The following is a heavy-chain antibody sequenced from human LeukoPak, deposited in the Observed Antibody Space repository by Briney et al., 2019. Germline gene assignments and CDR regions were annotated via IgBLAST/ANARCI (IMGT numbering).Heavy chain of an antibody. CDR3: AREGRGELHSNWFDP. J-gene: IGHJ5*02. CDR2: IIPIFGTA. Sequence: ASVKVSCKASGGTFSSYAISWVRQAPGQGLEWMGGIIPIFGTANYAQKFQGRVTITADESTSTAYMELSSLRSEDTAVYYCAREGRGELHSNWFDPWGQGTLVTVSS. V-gene: IGHV1-69*13. D-gene: IGHD1-26*01. CDR1: GGTFSSYA.